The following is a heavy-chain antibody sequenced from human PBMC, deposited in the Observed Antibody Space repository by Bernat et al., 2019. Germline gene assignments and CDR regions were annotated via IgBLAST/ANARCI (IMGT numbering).Heavy chain of an antibody. CDR2: IYYSGST. CDR3: ARSGDLNWGWGGFDY. CDR1: GGSISSGGYY. Sequence: QVQLQQWGAGLLKPSETLSLTCAVSGGSISSGGYYWSWIRQHPGKGLEWIGYIYYSGSTYYNPSLKSRVTISVDTSKNQFSLKLSSVTAADTAVYYCARSGDLNWGWGGFDYWGQGTLVTVSS. J-gene: IGHJ4*02. D-gene: IGHD7-27*01. V-gene: IGHV4-31*11.